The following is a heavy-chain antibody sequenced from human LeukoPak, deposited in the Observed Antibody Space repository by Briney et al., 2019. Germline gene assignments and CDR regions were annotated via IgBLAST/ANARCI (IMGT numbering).Heavy chain of an antibody. V-gene: IGHV3-30*04. D-gene: IGHD3-10*01. CDR1: GFIFSSYA. J-gene: IGHJ4*02. CDR3: AKDSTAPISITMVRGRWYFDY. CDR2: ISYDGSNK. Sequence: GGSLRLSCAASGFIFSSYAMHWVRQAPGKGLEWVAVISYDGSNKYYADSVKGRFTISRDNSRNTLYLQMNSLRAEDTAVYYCAKDSTAPISITMVRGRWYFDYWGQGTLVTVSS.